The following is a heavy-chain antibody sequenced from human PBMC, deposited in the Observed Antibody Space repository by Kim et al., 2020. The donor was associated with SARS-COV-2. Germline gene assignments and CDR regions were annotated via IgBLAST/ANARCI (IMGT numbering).Heavy chain of an antibody. J-gene: IGHJ6*02. V-gene: IGHV4-39*01. D-gene: IGHD4-17*01. Sequence: SETLSLTCTVSGGSISSSSYYWGWIRQPPGKGLEWIGSIYYSGSTYYNPSLKSRVTISVDTSKNQFSLKLSSVTAADTAVYYCARHPHRDYGDYYYYGMDVWGQGTTVTVSS. CDR2: IYYSGST. CDR1: GGSISSSSYY. CDR3: ARHPHRDYGDYYYYGMDV.